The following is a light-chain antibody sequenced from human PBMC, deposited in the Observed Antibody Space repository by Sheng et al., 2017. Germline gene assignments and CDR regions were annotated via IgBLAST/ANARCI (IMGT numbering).Light chain of an antibody. CDR2: GAS. CDR3: EQYNDWPPIT. Sequence: ETVMTQSPATLSVSPGERATLSCRASQSVSSDLAWYQQKPGQAPXLLIYGASHQGHWCPSPRFSGSGSGTEFSLTISSLQSEDYAIYYCEQYNDWPPITFGQGTRLEIK. J-gene: IGKJ5*01. CDR1: QSVSSD. V-gene: IGKV3-15*01.